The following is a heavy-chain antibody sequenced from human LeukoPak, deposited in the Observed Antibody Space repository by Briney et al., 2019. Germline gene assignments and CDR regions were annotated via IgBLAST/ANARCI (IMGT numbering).Heavy chain of an antibody. CDR3: AREVYYYDSSGYYERPDY. D-gene: IGHD3-22*01. V-gene: IGHV1-18*01. CDR2: ISAYNGNT. Sequence: ASVKVSRKASGYTFTSYGISWVRQAPGQGLEWMGWISAYNGNTNYAQKLQGRVTMTTDTSTSTAYMELRSLRSDDTAVYYCAREVYYYDSSGYYERPDYWGQGTLVTVSS. CDR1: GYTFTSYG. J-gene: IGHJ4*02.